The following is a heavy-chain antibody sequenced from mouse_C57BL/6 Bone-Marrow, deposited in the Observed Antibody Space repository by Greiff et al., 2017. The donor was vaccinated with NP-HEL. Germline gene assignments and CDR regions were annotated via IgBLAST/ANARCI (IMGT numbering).Heavy chain of an antibody. J-gene: IGHJ2*01. Sequence: EVKLVESGGGLVQPGGSLSLSCAASGFTFTDYYMSWVRQPPGKALEWLGFIGNKANGYTTEYSASVKGRFTISRDNSQSILYLQMNALRAEDSATYYCARYIRTFFDYWGQGTTLTVSS. CDR3: ARYIRTFFDY. CDR2: IGNKANGYTT. CDR1: GFTFTDYY. V-gene: IGHV7-3*01.